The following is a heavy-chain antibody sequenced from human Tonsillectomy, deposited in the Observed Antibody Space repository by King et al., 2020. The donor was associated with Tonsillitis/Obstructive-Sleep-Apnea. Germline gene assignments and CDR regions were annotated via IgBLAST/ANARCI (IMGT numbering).Heavy chain of an antibody. J-gene: IGHJ4*02. D-gene: IGHD2-8*01. CDR3: AREEILLVPVVMGGGFDH. V-gene: IGHV4-34*01. CDR2: INHSGDT. Sequence: VQLQQWGAGLSKPSETLSLTCAVYGGSFSGSYWSWIRQPPGKGLEWIGEINHSGDTNYNPSLKSRVTISIDPSKNQFSLKLTSATAADTAVYYCAREEILLVPVVMGGGFDHWGQGTLVTVSS. CDR1: GGSFSGSY.